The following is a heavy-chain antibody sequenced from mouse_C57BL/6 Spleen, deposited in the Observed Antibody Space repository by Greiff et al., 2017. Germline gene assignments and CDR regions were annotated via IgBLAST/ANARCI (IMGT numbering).Heavy chain of an antibody. J-gene: IGHJ4*01. CDR3: AREDYYYGSSYGAMDY. V-gene: IGHV1-85*01. Sequence: VQLQQSGPELVKPGASVKLSCKASGYTFTSYDINWVKQRPGQGLEWIGWIYPRDGSTKYNEKFKGKATLTVDTSSSTAYMELHSLTSEDSAVYFCAREDYYYGSSYGAMDYWGQGTSVTVSS. CDR2: IYPRDGST. CDR1: GYTFTSYD. D-gene: IGHD1-1*01.